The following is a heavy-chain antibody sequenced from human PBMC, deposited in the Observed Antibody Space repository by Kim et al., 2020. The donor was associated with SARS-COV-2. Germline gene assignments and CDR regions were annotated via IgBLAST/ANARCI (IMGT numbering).Heavy chain of an antibody. CDR2: ISSSSSYI. V-gene: IGHV3-21*01. Sequence: GGSLRLSCAASGFTFSSYSMNWVRQAPGKGLEWVSSISSSSSYIYYADSVKGRFTISRDNAKNSLYLQMNSLRAEDTAVYYCARASYGSGSWGNAKIDAFDIWGQGTMVTVSS. J-gene: IGHJ3*02. CDR1: GFTFSSYS. CDR3: ARASYGSGSWGNAKIDAFDI. D-gene: IGHD3-10*01.